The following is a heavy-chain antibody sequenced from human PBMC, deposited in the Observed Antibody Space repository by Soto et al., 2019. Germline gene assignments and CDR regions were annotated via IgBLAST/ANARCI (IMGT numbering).Heavy chain of an antibody. CDR3: ASGRVGDTKR. D-gene: IGHD1-26*01. CDR1: GYTFSSND. CDR2: MNTNTGNT. V-gene: IGHV1-8*01. Sequence: QVQLVQSGAEVKKPGASVKVSCKASGYTFSSNDINWVRQAPGQGLEWMGWMNTNTGNTGYAQKLQGRVTMTRNTDTSTAYAELSRLRSESTAAYYCASGRVGDTKRWGQGTLVTVSS. J-gene: IGHJ4*02.